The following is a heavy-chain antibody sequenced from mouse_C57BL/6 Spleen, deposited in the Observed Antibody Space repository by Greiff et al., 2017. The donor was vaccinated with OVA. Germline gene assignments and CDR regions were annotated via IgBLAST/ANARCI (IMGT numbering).Heavy chain of an antibody. J-gene: IGHJ3*01. CDR1: GYTFTDYN. V-gene: IGHV1-18*01. CDR3: ASITPKGGWFAY. CDR2: INPNNGGT. Sequence: EVQLQESGPELVKPGASVKIPCKASGYTFTDYNMDWVKQSHGKSLEWIGDINPNNGGTIYNQKFKGKATLTVDKSSSTAYMELRSLTSEDTAVYYCASITPKGGWFAYWGQGTLVTVSA. D-gene: IGHD1-1*01.